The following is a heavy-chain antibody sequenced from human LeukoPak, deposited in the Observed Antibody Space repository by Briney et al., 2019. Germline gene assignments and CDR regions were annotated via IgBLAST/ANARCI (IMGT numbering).Heavy chain of an antibody. CDR1: GGSLSGNY. J-gene: IGHJ4*02. CDR3: ARARGYSYGYDY. D-gene: IGHD5-18*01. Sequence: SETLSLTCAVSGGSLSGNYWSWIRQSPGKGLEWIGEINDSGNTNYNPSLESRVTISVDTSEKQFSLRLNSVTAADAAVYYCARARGYSYGYDYWGQGTLVTVSS. V-gene: IGHV4-34*01. CDR2: INDSGNT.